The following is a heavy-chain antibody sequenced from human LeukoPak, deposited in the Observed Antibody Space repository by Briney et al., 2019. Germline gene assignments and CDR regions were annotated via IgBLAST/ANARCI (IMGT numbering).Heavy chain of an antibody. CDR1: GGSISTSTYY. D-gene: IGHD4-23*01. CDR3: ARDSTVVTGLDAFDI. CDR2: IYYSGSP. Sequence: PSETLSLTCTVSGGSISTSTYYWGWIRQPPGKGLEWIGSIYYSGSPYYNPSLKSRVTISVDTSNNQFSLKLSSVTAADTAVYYCARDSTVVTGLDAFDIWGQGTVVTVSS. V-gene: IGHV4-39*07. J-gene: IGHJ3*02.